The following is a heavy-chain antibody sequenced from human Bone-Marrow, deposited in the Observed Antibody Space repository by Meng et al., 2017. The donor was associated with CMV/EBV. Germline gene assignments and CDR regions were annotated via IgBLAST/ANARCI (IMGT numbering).Heavy chain of an antibody. CDR3: TSRLVVVEAATRDVFDI. J-gene: IGHJ3*02. CDR2: IRSKVYSGAT. D-gene: IGHD2-15*01. V-gene: IGHV3-49*04. Sequence: GESLKISCTASGFTLGDYGMSWVRQAPGKGLEWVGFIRSKVYSGATEYAASVRGRFTILGDDSETIAHLQMNSLKTEDTAVYYCTSRLVVVEAATRDVFDIWGQGTRVT. CDR1: GFTLGDYG.